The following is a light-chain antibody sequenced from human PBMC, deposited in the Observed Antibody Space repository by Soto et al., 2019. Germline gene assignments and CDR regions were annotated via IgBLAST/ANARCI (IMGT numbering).Light chain of an antibody. J-gene: IGLJ2*01. CDR3: SSYAGSNKVI. Sequence: QSALTQPPSASGSLGQSVTISCTGSSSDVGGYNSVSWYQYHPGKAPKVLIYEVTKRPSGVPDRFSGSKSGNTASLTVSGLQAEDEADYFCSSYAGSNKVIFGGGTKLTGL. CDR2: EVT. V-gene: IGLV2-8*01. CDR1: SSDVGGYNS.